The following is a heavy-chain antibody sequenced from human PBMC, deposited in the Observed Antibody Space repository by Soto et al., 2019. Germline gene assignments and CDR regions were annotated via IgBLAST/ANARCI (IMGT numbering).Heavy chain of an antibody. D-gene: IGHD3-3*01. CDR2: ISAYNGNT. CDR3: ARDRDFWSGYYATGDFLGMSV. CDR1: GYTFTSYG. J-gene: IGHJ6*02. Sequence: ASVKVSCKASGYTFTSYGISWVRQAPGQGLEWMGWISAYNGNTNYAQKLQGRVTMTTDTSTSTAYMELRSLRSDDTAVYYCARDRDFWSGYYATGDFLGMSVWGPGTTVTVSS. V-gene: IGHV1-18*01.